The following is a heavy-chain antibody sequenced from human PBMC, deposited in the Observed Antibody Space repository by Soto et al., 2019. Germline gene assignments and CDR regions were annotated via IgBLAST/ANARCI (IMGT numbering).Heavy chain of an antibody. CDR2: IIPIFGTA. CDR3: ARAGDIVVVTAFIGPVVYYYGMDV. V-gene: IGHV1-69*13. D-gene: IGHD2-2*01. J-gene: IGHJ6*02. Sequence: SVKVSCKASGGTFSSYAISWVRQAPGQGLEWMGGIIPIFGTANYAQKFQGRVTITADESTSTAYMELSSLRSEDTAVYYCARAGDIVVVTAFIGPVVYYYGMDVCGQVSTVTVS. CDR1: GGTFSSYA.